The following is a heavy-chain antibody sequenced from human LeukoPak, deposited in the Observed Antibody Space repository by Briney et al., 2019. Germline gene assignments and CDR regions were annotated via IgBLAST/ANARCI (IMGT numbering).Heavy chain of an antibody. CDR2: IYTSGIT. CDR3: ARVNDVDTAMTIDY. CDR1: GGSISSYY. V-gene: IGHV4-4*07. J-gene: IGHJ4*02. Sequence: SETLSLTCTVSGGSISSYYWSWIRQPAGKGLEWIGRIYTSGITNYNPSLKSRVTMSVDTSKNQFSLKLSSVTAADTAVYYCARVNDVDTAMTIDYWGQGTLVTVSS. D-gene: IGHD5-18*01.